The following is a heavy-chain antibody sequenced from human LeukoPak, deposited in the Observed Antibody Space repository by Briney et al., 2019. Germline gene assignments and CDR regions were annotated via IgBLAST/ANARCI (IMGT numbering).Heavy chain of an antibody. CDR1: GFTFSSYS. Sequence: PGGSLRLSCAASGFTFSSYSMNWVRQAPGKGLEWVSSISSSSSYIYYADSVKGRFTISRDNAKNSLYLQMNSLRAEDTAVYYCARSILRFLEWDYYGMDVWGQGTTVTVSS. V-gene: IGHV3-21*01. D-gene: IGHD3-3*01. J-gene: IGHJ6*02. CDR2: ISSSSSYI. CDR3: ARSILRFLEWDYYGMDV.